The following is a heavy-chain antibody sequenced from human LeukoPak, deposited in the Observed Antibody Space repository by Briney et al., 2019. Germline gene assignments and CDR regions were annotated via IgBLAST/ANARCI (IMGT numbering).Heavy chain of an antibody. CDR2: INPSGGSA. V-gene: IGHV1-46*01. CDR1: GYTFTGYY. D-gene: IGHD3-3*01. J-gene: IGHJ4*02. Sequence: ASVKVSCKASGYTFTGYYMHWVRQAPGQGLEWMGIINPSGGSASYAQKFQGRVTMTRDMSTSTVYMELSSLRSEDTAVYYCARGDTIFGVVIDYWGQGTLVTVSS. CDR3: ARGDTIFGVVIDY.